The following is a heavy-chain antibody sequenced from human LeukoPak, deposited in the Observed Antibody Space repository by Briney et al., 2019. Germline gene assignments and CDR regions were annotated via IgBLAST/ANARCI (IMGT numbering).Heavy chain of an antibody. D-gene: IGHD3-10*01. V-gene: IGHV3-30*02. CDR2: IQYDGSKK. J-gene: IGHJ4*02. CDR1: GFTFSSNG. Sequence: GGSLRLSCVASGFTFSSNGMHWVRQAPGKGLEWVTFIQYDGSKKYYADSVKGRFTISRDNSKNTLYLEMNSLRAEDTAVYYCAKDNGSYYDYWGQGTLVTVSS. CDR3: AKDNGSYYDY.